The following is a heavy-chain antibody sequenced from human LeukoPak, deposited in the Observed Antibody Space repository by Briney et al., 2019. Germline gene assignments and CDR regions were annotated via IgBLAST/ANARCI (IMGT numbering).Heavy chain of an antibody. CDR1: GFTFSSYA. V-gene: IGHV3-23*01. CDR3: AKVSGGDNFGYFDY. CDR2: ISGSGGST. Sequence: GGSLRLSCAASGFTFSSYAMSWVRQAPGKGLEWVSAISGSGGSTYYADSVKGRFTISRDNAKNSLYLQMNSLRAEDTALYYCAKVSGGDNFGYFDYWGQGTLVTVSS. D-gene: IGHD4-17*01. J-gene: IGHJ4*02.